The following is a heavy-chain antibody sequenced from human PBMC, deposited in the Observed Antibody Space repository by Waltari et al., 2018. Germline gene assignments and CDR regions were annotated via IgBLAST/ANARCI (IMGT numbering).Heavy chain of an antibody. V-gene: IGHV3-49*04. Sequence: EVRLVESGGGLVQPGRSLRPSCTTSDCTFGSSARAGVRQAPGKGLEWISFIRINAYGATTEYAASVKGRFIISRDDSKSIAYLQMNSLKTEDTAVYYCIRGWQVGRLFADYWGQGTLVTVSS. CDR3: IRGWQVGRLFADY. CDR1: DCTFGSSA. J-gene: IGHJ4*02. CDR2: IRINAYGATT. D-gene: IGHD6-19*01.